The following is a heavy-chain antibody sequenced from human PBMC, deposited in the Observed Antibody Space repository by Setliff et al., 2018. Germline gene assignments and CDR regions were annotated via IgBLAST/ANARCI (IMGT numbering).Heavy chain of an antibody. J-gene: IGHJ6*03. D-gene: IGHD6-25*01. CDR2: ISDSSTVI. CDR3: AKSGQTSPYYYYYLDV. Sequence: LSLTCAASGFTFSTYWMTWVRQAPGKGLEWVSYISDSSTVIQYGDSVKGRFTISRDNARNSLYLQMQSLRAEDTAVYYCAKSGQTSPYYYYYLDVWGKGTTVTVSS. V-gene: IGHV3-48*03. CDR1: GFTFSTYW.